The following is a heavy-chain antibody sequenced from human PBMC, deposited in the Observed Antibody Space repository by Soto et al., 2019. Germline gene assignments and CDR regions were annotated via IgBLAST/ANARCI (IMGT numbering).Heavy chain of an antibody. Sequence: VQMLESGGGLVQPGGSLRLSCAASGFIFSDYAMSWVRQAPGKGLEWVAGMGGANGDTYYAESVRGRFAIFRDNSKSTLFLQLNSLRAEVTAVYFCAKDGVDHNSGWDPFDIWGQGTLVTVSS. CDR3: AKDGVDHNSGWDPFDI. CDR1: GFIFSDYA. J-gene: IGHJ3*02. V-gene: IGHV3-23*01. CDR2: MGGANGDT. D-gene: IGHD2-15*01.